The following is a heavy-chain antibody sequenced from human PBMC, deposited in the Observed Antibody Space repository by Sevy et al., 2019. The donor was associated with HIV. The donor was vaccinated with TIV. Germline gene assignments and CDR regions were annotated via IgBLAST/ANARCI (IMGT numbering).Heavy chain of an antibody. J-gene: IGHJ4*02. CDR1: GGSISSGNYY. CDR2: IHASGST. D-gene: IGHD1-26*01. CDR3: ARLVREGATYPDY. Sequence: SETLSLTCTVSGGSISSGNYYWSWIRQLAGKGLEWIGRIHASGSTNYKSSLKSRVTMSVDTSKNQFSLRVTSVTAADTAVYYCARLVREGATYPDYWGQGTLVTVSS. V-gene: IGHV4-61*02.